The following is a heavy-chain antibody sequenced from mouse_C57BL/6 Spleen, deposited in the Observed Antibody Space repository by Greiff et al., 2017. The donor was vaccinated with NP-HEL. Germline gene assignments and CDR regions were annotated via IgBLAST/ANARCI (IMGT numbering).Heavy chain of an antibody. V-gene: IGHV1-15*01. CDR2: IDPETGGT. CDR3: TSSGY. CDR1: GYTFTDYE. J-gene: IGHJ2*01. Sequence: QVQLQQSGAELVRPGASVSLSCKASGYTFTDYEMHWVKQKPVNGLDWIGAIDPETGGTAYNQNFKGKAILTADKSSSTAYRELRSLTSEDSAVYYCTSSGYWGQGTTLTVSS.